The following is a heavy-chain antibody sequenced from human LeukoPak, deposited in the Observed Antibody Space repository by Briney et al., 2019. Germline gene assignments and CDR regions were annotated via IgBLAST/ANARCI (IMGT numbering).Heavy chain of an antibody. CDR1: GGSISSYY. V-gene: IGHV4-59*08. J-gene: IGHJ6*02. CDR2: IYYSGST. CDR3: ARHRNYYYGMDV. Sequence: SETLSLTCTVSGGSISSYYWSWIQHPPGKGLEWIGYIYYSGSTNYNPSLKSRVTISVDTSKNQFSLKLSSVTAADTAVYYCARHRNYYYGMDVWGQGTTVTVSS.